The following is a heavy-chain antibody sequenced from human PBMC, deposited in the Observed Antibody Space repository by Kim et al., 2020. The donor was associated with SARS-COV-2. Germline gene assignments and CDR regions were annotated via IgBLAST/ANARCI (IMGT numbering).Heavy chain of an antibody. V-gene: IGHV3-9*01. CDR1: GFNFDDYD. CDR3: VRDGFPTNWNLYC. D-gene: IGHD1-20*01. J-gene: IGHJ4*02. CDR2: ISRDRHTL. Sequence: GGSLRLSCAASGFNFDDYDMHWVRQAPGKGLEWVAGISRDRHTLKYVDSVKGRFTISRDNAKNSLFLQLNSLRVEDTAFYYCVRDGFPTNWNLYCWGQGTLVSVSS.